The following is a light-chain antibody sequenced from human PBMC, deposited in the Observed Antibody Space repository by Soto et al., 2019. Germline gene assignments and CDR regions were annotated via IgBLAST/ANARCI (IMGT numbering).Light chain of an antibody. CDR3: QQYNSYST. CDR1: QSISSW. J-gene: IGKJ1*01. V-gene: IGKV1-5*03. Sequence: DIQMTQSPSTLSASVGDRVTITCRSSQSISSWVAWYQQKPGKAPKLLIYKASSLESGVPSRFSGSGSGTEFTRTISSLQPDDFATYYCQQYNSYSTFGQGTKVEIK. CDR2: KAS.